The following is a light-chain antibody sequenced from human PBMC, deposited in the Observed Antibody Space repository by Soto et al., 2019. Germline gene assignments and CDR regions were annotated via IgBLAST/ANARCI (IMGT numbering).Light chain of an antibody. J-gene: IGKJ4*01. CDR3: QHYNIWPLT. CDR2: GAS. Sequence: EIVMTQSPATLSVSPGERATLSCRASQSVSSTLAWYQQKPGQAPRLLIYGASTRATGIPSRFSGSGSGTEFTLSISSLQSEAFAVYYCQHYNIWPLTFGGGTKVEI. CDR1: QSVSST. V-gene: IGKV3-15*01.